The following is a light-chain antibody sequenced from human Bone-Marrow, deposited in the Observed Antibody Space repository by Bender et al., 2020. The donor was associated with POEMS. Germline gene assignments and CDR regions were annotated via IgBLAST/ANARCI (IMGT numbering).Light chain of an antibody. V-gene: IGLV3-25*03. Sequence: SYELTQPPSVSVSPGQTARITCSGDALSKQYAYWYQQKPGQAPVLVIYKDSERPSGIPARFSGSSSGTTVTLTISGVQAEDEADYYCQSADSSGTDYFFRSGTKVTVL. J-gene: IGLJ1*01. CDR2: KDS. CDR3: QSADSSGTDYF. CDR1: ALSKQY.